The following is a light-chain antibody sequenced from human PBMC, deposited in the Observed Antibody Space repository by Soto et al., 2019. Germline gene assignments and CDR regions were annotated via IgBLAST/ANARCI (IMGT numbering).Light chain of an antibody. J-gene: IGKJ1*01. CDR3: QQYYISWS. V-gene: IGKV1-9*01. CDR2: DVS. CDR1: QGISSY. Sequence: DIQLTQYKSFLSASVGDRVTITCRASQGISSYLVWYQQKPGKVPKLLIFDVSILASGVPSRFSGSGSGTEFTLTISSLQPEDFATYSSQQYYISWSFGQGTMVDIK.